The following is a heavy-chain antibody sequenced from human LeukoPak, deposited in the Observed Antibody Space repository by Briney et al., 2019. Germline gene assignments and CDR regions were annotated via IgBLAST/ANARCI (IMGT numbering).Heavy chain of an antibody. V-gene: IGHV1-18*01. CDR1: GYTFTTYG. CDR3: ARVSTISAALPHSSFDP. J-gene: IGHJ5*02. Sequence: ASVKVSCKASGYTFTTYGITWVRQAPGQGLEWMGWISAYNGNTNYAQKLQGRVTMTTDTSTSTAYMELRSLRSDDTAVYYCARVSTISAALPHSSFDPWGQGTLVTVSS. D-gene: IGHD2-2*02. CDR2: ISAYNGNT.